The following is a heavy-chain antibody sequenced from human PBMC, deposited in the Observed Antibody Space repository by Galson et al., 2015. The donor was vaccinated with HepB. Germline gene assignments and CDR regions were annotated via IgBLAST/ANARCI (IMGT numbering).Heavy chain of an antibody. CDR1: GFSVDSRA. J-gene: IGHJ4*02. CDR3: AKDHPSSGWPAFDY. Sequence: SLRLSCAVSGFSVDSRAMSWVRQAPGKSLEWLSSISNNAGKTYYAGSVGGRFTISRDESTNSVFVQMDSLRADDTAVYYCAKDHPSSGWPAFDYGSQGALVIVSS. D-gene: IGHD6-19*01. V-gene: IGHV3-23*01. CDR2: ISNNAGKT.